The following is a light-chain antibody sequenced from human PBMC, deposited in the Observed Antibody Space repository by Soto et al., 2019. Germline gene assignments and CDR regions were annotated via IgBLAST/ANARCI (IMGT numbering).Light chain of an antibody. Sequence: EIVMTQSPGTLSLSPGERATLSCRASQSVSNNYLAWYQQKPGQAPRLLIYRASTRATGIPARFSGSGSGTEFTLTISSLQSEDFAVYYCQQYNNWPPLTFGGGTKVDIK. V-gene: IGKV3-15*01. CDR3: QQYNNWPPLT. CDR1: QSVSNN. CDR2: RAS. J-gene: IGKJ4*01.